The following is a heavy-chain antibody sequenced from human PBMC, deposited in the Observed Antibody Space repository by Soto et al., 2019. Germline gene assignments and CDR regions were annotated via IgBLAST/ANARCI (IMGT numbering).Heavy chain of an antibody. V-gene: IGHV4-34*01. CDR3: ARRAPSGYSSSWYRGNAFDL. J-gene: IGHJ3*01. CDR1: GGSFSVYY. CDR2: INHSGST. Sequence: QVQLQQWGAGLLKPSETLSLTCAVYGGSFSVYYWSWIRQPPGKGLEWIGEINHSGSTNYNPSLKSRVTITIDTSKNQVSLKLSSVTAADTAVYYCARRAPSGYSSSWYRGNAFDLWGQGTMVTVSS. D-gene: IGHD6-13*01.